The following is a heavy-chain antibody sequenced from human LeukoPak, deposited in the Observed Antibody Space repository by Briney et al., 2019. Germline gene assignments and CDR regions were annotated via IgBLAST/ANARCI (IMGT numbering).Heavy chain of an antibody. CDR1: GFTFSSYA. V-gene: IGHV3-23*01. CDR2: ISGSGGST. D-gene: IGHD2-21*01. Sequence: LAGGSLRLSCAASGFTFSSYAMSWVRQAPGKGLEWVSAISGSGGSTYYADSVKGRFTISRDNSKNTLYLQMNSLRAEDTAVYYCAKTGGGRGDHALFDYWGQGTLVTVSS. CDR3: AKTGGGRGDHALFDY. J-gene: IGHJ4*02.